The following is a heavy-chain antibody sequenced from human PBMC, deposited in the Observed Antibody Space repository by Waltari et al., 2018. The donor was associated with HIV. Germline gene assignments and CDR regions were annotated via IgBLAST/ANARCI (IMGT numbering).Heavy chain of an antibody. D-gene: IGHD2-21*02. CDR2: IIPHIGRT. CDR3: ARVSSDLSDPNYYYYYGMDV. V-gene: IGHV1-69*13. CDR1: GGTFRSFV. J-gene: IGHJ6*04. Sequence: QVRLVQSGAEVKKPGSSVKISCMVSGGTFRSFVITWVRQAPGQGLEWMGDIIPHIGRTQYVQKFQGRLTITADESMTTVYIDLRNLRSEDTAIYYCARVSSDLSDPNYYYYYGMDVWGEGTTVTVSS.